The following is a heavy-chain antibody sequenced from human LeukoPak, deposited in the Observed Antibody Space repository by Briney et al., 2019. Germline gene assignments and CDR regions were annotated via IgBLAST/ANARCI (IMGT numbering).Heavy chain of an antibody. V-gene: IGHV4-4*02. CDR1: GGSISSSNW. CDR2: IYHSGST. CDR3: ARADSSLDAFDI. D-gene: IGHD6-19*01. Sequence: SETLSLTCAVSGGSISSSNWWSWVRQPPGKGLEWIGEIYHSGSTNYNPSFKSRVTISVDKSKNQFSLKLSSVTAADTAVYYCARADSSLDAFDIWGQGTMVTVSS. J-gene: IGHJ3*02.